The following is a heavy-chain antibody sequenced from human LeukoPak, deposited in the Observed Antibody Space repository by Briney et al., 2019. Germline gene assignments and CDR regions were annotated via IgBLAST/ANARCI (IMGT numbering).Heavy chain of an antibody. CDR1: GGSISSSSDY. D-gene: IGHD1-1*01. Sequence: SETLSLTCTVSGGSISSSSDYWGWIRQAPGKGLEWIGSLYYSGNTYYNPSLKSRVTISVDTSKNQFSLKLSSVTAADTAVYYCARLSSSGTYFDYWGQGTLVTVSS. CDR2: LYYSGNT. V-gene: IGHV4-39*01. CDR3: ARLSSSGTYFDY. J-gene: IGHJ4*02.